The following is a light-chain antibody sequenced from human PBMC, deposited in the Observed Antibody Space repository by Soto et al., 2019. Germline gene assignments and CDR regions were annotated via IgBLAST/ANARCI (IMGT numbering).Light chain of an antibody. J-gene: IGKJ5*01. CDR2: GAF. V-gene: IGKV3-15*01. CDR1: QSVSSN. Sequence: VLWTPAPATLAVCPGARATLSCTASQSVSSNLAWYQQKPGQAPSLLIYGAFTRATGIPARFSGTGSGTDFTLTISSLQSEDFAVYYCQQYNTWPPITFGQGTRLEI. CDR3: QQYNTWPPIT.